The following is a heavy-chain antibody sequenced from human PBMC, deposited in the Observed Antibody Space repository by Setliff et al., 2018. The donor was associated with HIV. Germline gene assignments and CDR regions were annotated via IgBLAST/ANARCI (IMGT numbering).Heavy chain of an antibody. CDR3: TRLWHENWGGVDY. Sequence: GESLKISCKGSGYSFSSYWIGWVRQMPGKGLEFMGLLYPADSNIRYSPSFQGQVTISVDKSTNPAFLQWTSLRASDTAMYYCTRLWHENWGGVDYWGQGTLATVSS. V-gene: IGHV5-51*01. CDR2: LYPADSNI. D-gene: IGHD3-16*01. J-gene: IGHJ4*02. CDR1: GYSFSSYW.